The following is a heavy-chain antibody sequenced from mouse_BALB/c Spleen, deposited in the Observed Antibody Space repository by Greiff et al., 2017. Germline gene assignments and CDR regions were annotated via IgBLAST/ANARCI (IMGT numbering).Heavy chain of an antibody. J-gene: IGHJ3*01. Sequence: EVQVVESGGGLVKPGGSLKLSCAASGFTFSDYYMYWVRQTPEKRLEWVATISDGGSYTYYPDSVKGRFTISRDNAKNNLYLQMSSLKSEDTAMYYCARDYYGSSHTWFAYWGQGTLVTVSA. CDR3: ARDYYGSSHTWFAY. V-gene: IGHV5-4*02. D-gene: IGHD1-1*01. CDR2: ISDGGSYT. CDR1: GFTFSDYY.